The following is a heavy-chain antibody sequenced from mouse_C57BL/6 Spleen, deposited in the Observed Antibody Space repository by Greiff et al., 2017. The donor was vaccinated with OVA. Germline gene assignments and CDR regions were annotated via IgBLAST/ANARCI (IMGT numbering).Heavy chain of an antibody. CDR2: IYPGDGDT. CDR3: ARPSGSRHYAMDY. D-gene: IGHD1-1*01. J-gene: IGHJ4*01. CDR1: GYAFSSSW. V-gene: IGHV1-82*01. Sequence: QVQLQQSGPELVKPGASVKISCKASGYAFSSSWMNWVKQRPGKGLEWIGRIYPGDGDTNYNGKFKGKATLTADKSSSTAYMQLSSLTSEDSAVYFCARPSGSRHYAMDYWGQGTSVTVSS.